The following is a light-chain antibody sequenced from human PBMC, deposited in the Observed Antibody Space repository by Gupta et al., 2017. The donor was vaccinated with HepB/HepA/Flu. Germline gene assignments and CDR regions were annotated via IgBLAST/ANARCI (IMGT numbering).Light chain of an antibody. J-gene: IGLJ1*01. CDR1: SGHSTYI. V-gene: IGLV4-60*03. Sequence: QPVLTQSSSASASLRSSVKLTCTLTSGHSTYIIPWHQQQPGKAPRFLLKLEGSGSYNKGSGVPDRFSGSSSGADRYLTISNLQSEDEADYYCETWDSNTRVFGTGTKVTVL. CDR3: ETWDSNTRV. CDR2: LEGSGSY.